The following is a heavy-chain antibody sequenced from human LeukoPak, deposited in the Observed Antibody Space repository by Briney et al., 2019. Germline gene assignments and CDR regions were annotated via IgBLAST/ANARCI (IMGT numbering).Heavy chain of an antibody. CDR3: ARRLSSTPLYDF. V-gene: IGHV5-51*01. CDR1: GYTFTSFW. CDR2: IYPGDSDT. J-gene: IGHJ4*02. D-gene: IGHD2-2*01. Sequence: GESLKITCKGSGYTFTSFWIGWVRQMPGKGLEWMGIIYPGDSDTRYSSSFQGQVTISADKSISTAYLQWSSLKASDTAMYYCARRLSSTPLYDFWGQGTLVTVSS.